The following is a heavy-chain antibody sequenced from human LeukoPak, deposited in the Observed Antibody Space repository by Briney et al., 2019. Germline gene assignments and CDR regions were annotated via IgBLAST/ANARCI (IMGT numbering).Heavy chain of an antibody. J-gene: IGHJ5*02. CDR3: ASDSGATITYNPGWFDP. D-gene: IGHD5-24*01. V-gene: IGHV4-39*07. CDR2: IYYSGST. CDR1: GGSISSYY. Sequence: SETLSLTCTVSGGSISSYYWGWIRQPPGKGLEWIGSIYYSGSTYYNPSLKSRVTISVDTSKNQFSLKLSSVTAADTAVYYCASDSGATITYNPGWFDPWGQGTLVTVSS.